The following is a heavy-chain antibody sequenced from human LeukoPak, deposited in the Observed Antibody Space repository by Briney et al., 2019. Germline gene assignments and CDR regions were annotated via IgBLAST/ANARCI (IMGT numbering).Heavy chain of an antibody. D-gene: IGHD1-26*01. CDR2: INHSGST. J-gene: IGHJ4*02. Sequence: PSDTLSLTCAVHGRSFSGYYWCCIRQPPGKGLEWIGEINHSGSTNYNPSLKSRVTISVDTSKIQFSLKLSSVTAADSAVYYCAREKWELLDYWGQGTLVTVS. V-gene: IGHV4-34*01. CDR3: AREKWELLDY. CDR1: GRSFSGYY.